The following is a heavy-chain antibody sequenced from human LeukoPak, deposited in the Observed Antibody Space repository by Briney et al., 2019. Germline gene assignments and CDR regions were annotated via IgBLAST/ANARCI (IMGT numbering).Heavy chain of an antibody. D-gene: IGHD3-22*01. CDR2: ISGSGGST. Sequence: PGGSLRLSCAASGFTFSSYAMSWVRQAPRKGLEWVSAISGSGGSTYYADSVKGRFTISRDSSKNTLYLQMNSLRAEDTAVYYCAKDRPYYDSSGYSPLCDAFDIWGQGTMVTVSS. CDR1: GFTFSSYA. J-gene: IGHJ3*02. V-gene: IGHV3-23*01. CDR3: AKDRPYYDSSGYSPLCDAFDI.